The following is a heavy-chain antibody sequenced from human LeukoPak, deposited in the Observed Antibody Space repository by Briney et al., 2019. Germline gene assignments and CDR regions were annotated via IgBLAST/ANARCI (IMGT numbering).Heavy chain of an antibody. Sequence: GASVKVSCKASGYTFTDYYMHWVRQAPGQGLEWMAKIHPSGGRTNYAQKFQGRVTMTRDTSTSTIYMQLSSLTSEDSAVYYCARDVFPSRYGDYSQFDPWGQGTLVTVSS. CDR2: IHPSGGRT. J-gene: IGHJ5*02. D-gene: IGHD4-17*01. V-gene: IGHV1-46*01. CDR1: GYTFTDYY. CDR3: ARDVFPSRYGDYSQFDP.